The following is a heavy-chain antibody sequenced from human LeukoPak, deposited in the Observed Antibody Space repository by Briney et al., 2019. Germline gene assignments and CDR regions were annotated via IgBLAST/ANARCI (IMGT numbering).Heavy chain of an antibody. J-gene: IGHJ4*02. D-gene: IGHD3-16*02. CDR2: INHSGST. CDR1: GGSFSGYY. Sequence: PPETLSLTCAVYGGSFSGYYWSWIRQPPGKGLEWIGEINHSGSTNYNPSLKSRVTISVDTSKNQFSLKLSSVTAADTAVYYCAREYDYVWGSYRYPYYFDYWGQGTLVTVSS. V-gene: IGHV4-34*01. CDR3: AREYDYVWGSYRYPYYFDY.